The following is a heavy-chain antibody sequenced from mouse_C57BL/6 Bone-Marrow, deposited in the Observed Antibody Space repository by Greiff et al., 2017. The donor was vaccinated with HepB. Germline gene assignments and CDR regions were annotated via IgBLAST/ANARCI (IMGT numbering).Heavy chain of an antibody. Sequence: VKLQESGAELVKPGASVKLSCKASGYTFTEYTIHWVKQRSGQGLEWIGWFYPGSGSIKYNEKFKDKATLTADKSSSTVYMELSRLTSEDSAVYFCARHEEELYYYGSSFAYWGQGTLVTVSA. CDR1: GYTFTEYT. V-gene: IGHV1-62-2*01. CDR3: ARHEEELYYYGSSFAY. D-gene: IGHD1-1*01. J-gene: IGHJ3*01. CDR2: FYPGSGSI.